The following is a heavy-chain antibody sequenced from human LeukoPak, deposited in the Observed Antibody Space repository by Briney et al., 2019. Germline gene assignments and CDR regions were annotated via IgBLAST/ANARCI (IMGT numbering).Heavy chain of an antibody. Sequence: SETLSLTCTVSGGSISSYYWSWIRQPPGKGLEWIGYIYYSGSTNYNPSLKSRVTISVDTSKNQFSLKLISVTAADTAVYYCARSESSYIFDYWGQGTLVTVSS. CDR2: IYYSGST. CDR3: ARSESSYIFDY. J-gene: IGHJ4*02. CDR1: GGSISSYY. D-gene: IGHD1-26*01. V-gene: IGHV4-59*12.